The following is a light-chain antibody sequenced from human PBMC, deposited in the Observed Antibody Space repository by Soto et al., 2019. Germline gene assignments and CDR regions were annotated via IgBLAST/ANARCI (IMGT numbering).Light chain of an antibody. CDR2: DAS. CDR1: QDITNS. CDR3: QQYKYFPLT. J-gene: IGKJ4*01. V-gene: IGKV1-33*01. Sequence: DLQMTQSPSSLSASVGDRVTITCQANQDITNSLNWYQQKPGKAPKLLIYDASNLETGVPSRFSGSQSGTDFTFTINSLQPEDIATYYCQQYKYFPLTFGGGTKVEIK.